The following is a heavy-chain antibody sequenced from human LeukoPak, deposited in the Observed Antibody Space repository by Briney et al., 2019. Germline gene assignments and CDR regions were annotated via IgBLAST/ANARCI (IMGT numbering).Heavy chain of an antibody. CDR1: GFSFNTYV. D-gene: IGHD3-22*01. CDR2: ISGAGATT. J-gene: IGHJ4*02. V-gene: IGHV3-21*01. CDR3: ARSTFYYDSSGYSSGHFDY. Sequence: GGTLRLSCAASGFSFNTYVMNWVRQTPGKGLEWVSSISGAGATTLYADSVKGRFTISRDNAKKSLYLQMNSLRAEDTAVYYCARSTFYYDSSGYSSGHFDYWGQGTLVTVSS.